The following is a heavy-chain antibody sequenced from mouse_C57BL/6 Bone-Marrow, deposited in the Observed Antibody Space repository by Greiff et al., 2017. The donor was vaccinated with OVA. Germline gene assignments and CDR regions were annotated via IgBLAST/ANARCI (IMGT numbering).Heavy chain of an antibody. CDR1: GYTFTSYW. V-gene: IGHV1-69*01. D-gene: IGHD1-1*01. CDR3: AREGSYYYGSSYRFAY. CDR2: IDPSDSST. Sequence: QVQLQQPGAELVMPGASVKLSCKASGYTFTSYWMHWVKQRPGQGLEWIGEIDPSDSSTNYNQKFKGKSTLTVDKSSSTAYMQLSSLTSEDSAVYYCAREGSYYYGSSYRFAYWGQGTLVTVSA. J-gene: IGHJ3*01.